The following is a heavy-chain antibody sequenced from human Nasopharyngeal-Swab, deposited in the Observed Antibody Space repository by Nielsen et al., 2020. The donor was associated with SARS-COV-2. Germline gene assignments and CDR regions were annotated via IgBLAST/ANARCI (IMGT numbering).Heavy chain of an antibody. J-gene: IGHJ3*02. D-gene: IGHD3-16*01. CDR1: GGSISSYY. CDR3: ARNPFEFDAFDI. Sequence: SETLSLTCTVSGGSISSYYWSWIRQPPGKGLEWTGYIYYSGSTNYNPSLKSRVTISVDTSKNQFSLKLSSVTAADTAVYYCARNPFEFDAFDIWGQGTMVTVSS. V-gene: IGHV4-59*01. CDR2: IYYSGST.